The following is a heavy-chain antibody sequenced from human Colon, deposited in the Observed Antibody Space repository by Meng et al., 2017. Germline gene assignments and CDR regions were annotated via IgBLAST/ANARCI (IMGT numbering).Heavy chain of an antibody. CDR2: IYYSGST. CDR3: ARHDMTTVTNFDY. D-gene: IGHD4-17*01. V-gene: IGHV4-39*01. J-gene: IGHJ4*02. CDR1: GGSISTSGYY. Sequence: QVQLQQWGAGLLRPSEALSLTCSVSGGSISTSGYYWGWIRQPPGKGLEWIGTIYYSGSTYYNPSLKSRVTISVDTSKNQFSLKLSSVTAADTAVYYCARHDMTTVTNFDYWGQGTLVTVSS.